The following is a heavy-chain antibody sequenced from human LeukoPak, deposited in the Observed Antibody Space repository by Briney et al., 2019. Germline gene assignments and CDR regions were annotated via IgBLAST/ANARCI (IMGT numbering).Heavy chain of an antibody. V-gene: IGHV4-59*08. CDR2: IYYSGST. D-gene: IGHD6-13*01. J-gene: IGHJ3*02. Sequence: SETLSLTCTVSGGSFSTYYWSWIRQPPGKGLEWIGYIYYSGSTNYNPSLKSRVTISVDTSKNQFSLKLSSVTAADTAVYYCARRITAAGRNDAFGIWGQGTMVTVSS. CDR1: GGSFSTYY. CDR3: ARRITAAGRNDAFGI.